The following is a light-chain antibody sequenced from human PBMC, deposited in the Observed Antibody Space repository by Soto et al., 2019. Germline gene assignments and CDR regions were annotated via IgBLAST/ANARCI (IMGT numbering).Light chain of an antibody. CDR2: GAS. J-gene: IGKJ5*01. Sequence: ILMTQSPAALSVSPGERATLSCRASQSVSSNLDWYQHKPGQAPRLLIYGASTRDTGIPARFSGSGSGTEFTFTITSLQPEDFAVYYCQQYNNWPPITFGQGTRLEIK. CDR3: QQYNNWPPIT. V-gene: IGKV3-15*01. CDR1: QSVSSN.